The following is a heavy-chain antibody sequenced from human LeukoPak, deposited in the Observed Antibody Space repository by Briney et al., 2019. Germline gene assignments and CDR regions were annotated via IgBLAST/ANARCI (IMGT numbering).Heavy chain of an antibody. D-gene: IGHD4-11*01. Sequence: SVKVSXKASGGTFSSYTISWVRQAPGQGLEWMGRIIPILGIANYAQKLQGRVTITADKSTSTAYMKLSSLRSENTAVYYCAIDFSLGSNKRPFDYWGQGTLVTVSS. J-gene: IGHJ4*02. V-gene: IGHV1-69*04. CDR1: GGTFSSYT. CDR2: IIPILGIA. CDR3: AIDFSLGSNKRPFDY.